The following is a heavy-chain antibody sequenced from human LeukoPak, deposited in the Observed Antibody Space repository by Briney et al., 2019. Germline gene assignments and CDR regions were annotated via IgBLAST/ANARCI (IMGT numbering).Heavy chain of an antibody. D-gene: IGHD6-13*01. CDR3: ASIGRAAAGIRYYYYYYMDV. CDR2: IDHSGST. CDR1: GGSISSSSYY. V-gene: IGHV4-39*07. Sequence: SETLSLTCTVSGGSISSSSYYWSWIRQPPGKGLEWIGEIDHSGSTNYNPSLKSRVTISVDTSKNQFSLKLSSVTAADTAVYYCASIGRAAAGIRYYYYYYMDVWGKGTTVTVSS. J-gene: IGHJ6*03.